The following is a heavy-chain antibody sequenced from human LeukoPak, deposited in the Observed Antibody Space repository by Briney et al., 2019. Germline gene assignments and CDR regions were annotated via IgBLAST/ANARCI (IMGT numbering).Heavy chain of an antibody. CDR3: ASGSSGGSFYFDY. CDR1: GGSISSGGYY. Sequence: SETLSLTCTVSGGSISSGGYYWSWIRQPPGKGLEWIGYIYYSGSTNYNPSLKSRVTISVDTSKNQFSLKLSSVTAADTAVYYCASGSSGGSFYFDYWGQGTLVTVSS. D-gene: IGHD2-15*01. CDR2: IYYSGST. V-gene: IGHV4-61*08. J-gene: IGHJ4*02.